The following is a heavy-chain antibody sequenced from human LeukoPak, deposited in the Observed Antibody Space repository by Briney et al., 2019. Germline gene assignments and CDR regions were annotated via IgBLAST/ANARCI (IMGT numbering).Heavy chain of an antibody. D-gene: IGHD1-26*01. Sequence: SETLSLTCTVSGGSISNYYWSWIRQPPGKGLEWIGYIYYSGSTNYNPSLKSRVTISVDTSKNQFSLKLSSVTAEDTAVYYCAKGHGWEASYYYYYMDVWGKGTTVTISS. V-gene: IGHV4-59*01. CDR2: IYYSGST. CDR3: AKGHGWEASYYYYYMDV. CDR1: GGSISNYY. J-gene: IGHJ6*03.